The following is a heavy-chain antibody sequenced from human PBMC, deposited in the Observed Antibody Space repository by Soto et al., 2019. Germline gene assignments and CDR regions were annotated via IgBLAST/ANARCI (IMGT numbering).Heavy chain of an antibody. CDR3: ANDPVYYDFWSGYSDY. CDR2: MSFDGSNK. Sequence: QVQLVESGGVVVQPGRSLRLSCAASGFTFGSYGMHWFLQSPRKGREWVAVMSFDGSNKYYADSVKGRFTIARDNSKNTLYLQINSLRAEATAVYYCANDPVYYDFWSGYSDYGGQGTLVTVSS. J-gene: IGHJ4*02. V-gene: IGHV3-30*18. CDR1: GFTFGSYG. D-gene: IGHD3-3*01.